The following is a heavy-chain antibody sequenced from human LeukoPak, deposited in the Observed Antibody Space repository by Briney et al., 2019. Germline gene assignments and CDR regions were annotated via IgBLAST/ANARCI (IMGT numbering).Heavy chain of an antibody. D-gene: IGHD2-2*01. CDR2: ISYDGSNK. Sequence: GRSLRLSCAASGFTFSSYGMHWVRQAPGKGLEWVAVISYDGSNKYYADSVKGRFTISRDNSKNTLYLQMNSLRAEDTAVYYCAGGCSSTSCSLVYWGQGTLVTVSS. J-gene: IGHJ4*02. CDR1: GFTFSSYG. CDR3: AGGCSSTSCSLVY. V-gene: IGHV3-30*03.